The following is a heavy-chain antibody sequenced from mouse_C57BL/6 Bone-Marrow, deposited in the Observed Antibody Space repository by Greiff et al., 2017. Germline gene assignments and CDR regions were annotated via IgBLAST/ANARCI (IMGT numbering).Heavy chain of an antibody. J-gene: IGHJ4*01. CDR3: ARHRSMDY. Sequence: EVKLMESGGDLVKPGGSLKLSCAASGFTFSSYGMSWVRQTPDKRLEWVATISSGGSYTYYPDSVKGRFTISRDNANNTLYLQMSSPKSEDTAMYYCARHRSMDYWGQGTSVTVSS. CDR2: ISSGGSYT. V-gene: IGHV5-6*01. CDR1: GFTFSSYG.